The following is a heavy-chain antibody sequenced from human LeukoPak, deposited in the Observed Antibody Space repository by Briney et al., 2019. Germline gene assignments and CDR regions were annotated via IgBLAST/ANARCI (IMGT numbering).Heavy chain of an antibody. D-gene: IGHD3-22*01. CDR1: GFTFSSYA. V-gene: IGHV3-23*01. Sequence: PGGSLRLSCASSGFTFSSYAMSWVRQAPGKGLEWVSAISGSCGSTYYADSVKGRFNISRDNSKNTLYLQMNSLRAEDTAVYYCAKDSATMIVVVTVAYYFDYWGQGTLVTVSS. CDR2: ISGSCGST. J-gene: IGHJ4*02. CDR3: AKDSATMIVVVTVAYYFDY.